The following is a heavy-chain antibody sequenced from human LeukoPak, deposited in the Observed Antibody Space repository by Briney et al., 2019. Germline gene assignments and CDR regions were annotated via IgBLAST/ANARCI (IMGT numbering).Heavy chain of an antibody. V-gene: IGHV3-23*01. Sequence: GGSLRLSCAASGFTFSSYAMSWVRQAPGKGLEWVSAISGSGGSTYYADSVKGRFTISRDNSKNTLYLQMNSLGAEDTAVYYCAKDLFGYSSGPFDYWGQGTLVTVSS. D-gene: IGHD6-19*01. CDR1: GFTFSSYA. J-gene: IGHJ4*02. CDR2: ISGSGGST. CDR3: AKDLFGYSSGPFDY.